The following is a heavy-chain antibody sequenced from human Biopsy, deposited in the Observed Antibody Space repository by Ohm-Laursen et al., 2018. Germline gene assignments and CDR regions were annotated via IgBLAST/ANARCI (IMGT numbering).Heavy chain of an antibody. CDR3: ARDDYYYDLDV. CDR1: GYTFTSYG. V-gene: IGHV1-18*01. J-gene: IGHJ6*02. Sequence: ASSVKVSCKASGYTFTSYGINWVRQAPGQGLEWMGWINTYNGDTNYAQRLQGRVTTTTDTSTSTAYMELRGLRSDDTAVYYCARDDYYYDLDVWGQGTTVTVSS. CDR2: INTYNGDT.